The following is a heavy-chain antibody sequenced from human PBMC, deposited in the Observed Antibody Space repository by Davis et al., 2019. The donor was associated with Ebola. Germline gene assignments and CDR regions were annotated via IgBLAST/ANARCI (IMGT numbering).Heavy chain of an antibody. Sequence: GESLKISCAASGFTFSGSAMHWVRQASGKGLEWVGRIRSKANSYATAYAASVKGRFTISRDDSKNTAYLQMNSLKTEDTAVYYCARVTYYYDSSGYYLTDYWGQGTLVTVSS. D-gene: IGHD3-22*01. V-gene: IGHV3-73*01. CDR3: ARVTYYYDSSGYYLTDY. CDR1: GFTFSGSA. J-gene: IGHJ4*02. CDR2: IRSKANSYAT.